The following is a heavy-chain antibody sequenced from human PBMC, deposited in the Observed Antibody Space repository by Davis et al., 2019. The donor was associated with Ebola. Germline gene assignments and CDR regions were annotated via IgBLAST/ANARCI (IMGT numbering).Heavy chain of an antibody. V-gene: IGHV3-66*01. CDR2: IYSGGST. J-gene: IGHJ4*02. D-gene: IGHD3-16*02. CDR3: ARDPFGGVIGRFDY. CDR1: GFTVSSNY. Sequence: GGSLRLSCAASGFTVSSNYMSWVRQAPGKGLEWVSVIYSGGSTYYADSVKGRFTISRDNSKNTLYLQMNSLRAEDTAVYYCARDPFGGVIGRFDYWGQGTLVTVSS.